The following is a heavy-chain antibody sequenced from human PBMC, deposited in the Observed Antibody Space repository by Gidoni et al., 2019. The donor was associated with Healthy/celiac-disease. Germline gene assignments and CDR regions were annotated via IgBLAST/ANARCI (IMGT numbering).Heavy chain of an antibody. D-gene: IGHD4-17*01. J-gene: IGHJ4*02. CDR2: IYYSGST. Sequence: QVQLQESGPGLVKPSQTLSLTCTVSGGSISSGGYYWSWIRQHPGKGLEWIGYIYYSGSTYYNPSLKSRVTISVDTSKNQFSLKLSSVTAADTAVYYCARSRAGLRWFQVDYWGQGTLVTVSS. V-gene: IGHV4-31*03. CDR1: GGSISSGGYY. CDR3: ARSRAGLRWFQVDY.